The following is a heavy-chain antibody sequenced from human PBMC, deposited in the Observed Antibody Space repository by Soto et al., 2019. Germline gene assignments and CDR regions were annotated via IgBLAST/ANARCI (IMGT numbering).Heavy chain of an antibody. V-gene: IGHV4-59*01. J-gene: IGHJ6*03. Sequence: SETLSLTCTVSGGSISSYYWSWIRQPPGKGLEWIGYIYYSGSTNYNPSLKSRVTISVDTSKNQFSLKLSSVTAADTAVYYCARGMRFLEWLKDYYYYYMDVWGKGTTVTVSS. D-gene: IGHD3-3*01. CDR3: ARGMRFLEWLKDYYYYYMDV. CDR2: IYYSGST. CDR1: GGSISSYY.